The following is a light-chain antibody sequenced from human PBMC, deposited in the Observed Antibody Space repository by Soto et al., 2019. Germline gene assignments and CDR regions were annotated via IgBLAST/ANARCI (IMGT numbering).Light chain of an antibody. J-gene: IGLJ2*01. CDR3: SSYAGSNVVV. Sequence: QSALTQPPSASGSPGQSVTISCTGTSSDVGGYNYVSWYQQNPGKAPKLMIYEVSKRPSGVPDRFSGSKSGNTASLTVSGLQPEDEADYYFSSYAGSNVVVFGGGTKLTVL. CDR1: SSDVGGYNY. V-gene: IGLV2-8*01. CDR2: EVS.